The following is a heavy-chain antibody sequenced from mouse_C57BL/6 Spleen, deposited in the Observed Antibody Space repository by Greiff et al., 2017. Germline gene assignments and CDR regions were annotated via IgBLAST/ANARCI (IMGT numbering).Heavy chain of an antibody. D-gene: IGHD1-1*01. CDR1: GYAFSSSW. V-gene: IGHV1-82*01. CDR3: ARSYYYGSSSLYFDV. Sequence: VQVVESGPELVKPGASVKISCKASGYAFSSSWMNWVKQRPGKGLEWIGRIYPGDGDTNYNGKFKGKATLTADKSSSTAYMQLSSLTSEDSAVYFCARSYYYGSSSLYFDVWGTGTTVTVSS. CDR2: IYPGDGDT. J-gene: IGHJ1*03.